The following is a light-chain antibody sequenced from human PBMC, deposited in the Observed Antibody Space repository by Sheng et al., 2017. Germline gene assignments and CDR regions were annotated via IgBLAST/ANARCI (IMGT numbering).Light chain of an antibody. CDR1: QGIRSY. J-gene: IGKJ4*01. Sequence: DVHLTQSPSLLSASVGDRITITCRASQGIRSYLAWYQHKPGKAPKLLIYAGSTVQSGVPSRFSGSGSGTEFTLTVSSLQPEDFATYYCHQIYLFPLSFGGGTKVEVK. V-gene: IGKV1-9*01. CDR3: HQIYLFPLS. CDR2: AGS.